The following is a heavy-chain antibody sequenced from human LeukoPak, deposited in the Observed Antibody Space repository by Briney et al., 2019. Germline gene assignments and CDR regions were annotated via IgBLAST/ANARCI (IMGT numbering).Heavy chain of an antibody. CDR1: GFTFSSYA. V-gene: IGHV3-30-3*01. D-gene: IGHD3-3*01. J-gene: IGHJ6*02. CDR3: ARTLQYYDFWSALAYYYYYGMDV. CDR2: ISYDGSNK. Sequence: GRSLRLSCAASGFTFSSYAMHWVRQAPGKGLEWVAVISYDGSNKYYADSVKGRFTISRDNSKNTLYLQMNSLRAEDTAVYYCARTLQYYDFWSALAYYYYYGMDVWGQGTTVTVSS.